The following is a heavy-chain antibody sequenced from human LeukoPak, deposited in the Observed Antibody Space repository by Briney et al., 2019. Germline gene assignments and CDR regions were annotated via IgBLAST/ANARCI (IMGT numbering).Heavy chain of an antibody. V-gene: IGHV4-34*01. J-gene: IGHJ5*02. Sequence: SETLSLTCAVYGGSFSGYYWSWIRQPPGKGLEWIGEINHSGSTNYNPPLKSRVTISVDTSKNQFSLKLSSVTAADAAVYYCARGVVVVVAARLYNWFDPWGQGTLVTVSS. CDR3: ARGVVVVVAARLYNWFDP. D-gene: IGHD2-15*01. CDR1: GGSFSGYY. CDR2: INHSGST.